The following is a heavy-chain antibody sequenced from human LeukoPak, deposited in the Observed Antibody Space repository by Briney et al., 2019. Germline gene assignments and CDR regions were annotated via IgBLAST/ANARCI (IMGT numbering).Heavy chain of an antibody. Sequence: PSEALSLPCTVAGGSISSYYWSWIRQPPGKGREGIGYIYYSGSTNYNPSLQRRVTISVDTSKNQFSLKLSSVTAADTAVYYCAGASYDSSGVHWGQGTLVTVSS. J-gene: IGHJ4*02. CDR2: IYYSGST. D-gene: IGHD3-22*01. CDR1: GGSISSYY. CDR3: AGASYDSSGVH. V-gene: IGHV4-59*01.